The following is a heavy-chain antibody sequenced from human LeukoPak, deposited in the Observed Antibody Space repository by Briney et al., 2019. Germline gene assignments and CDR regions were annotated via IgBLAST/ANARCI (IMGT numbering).Heavy chain of an antibody. CDR3: AAAGYSGYDPPFDY. J-gene: IGHJ4*02. Sequence: SETLSLTCTVSGGSISSSSYYWGWIRQPPGKGLEWIGSIYYSGSTYYNPSLKSRVTISVDTSKNQFSLKLSSVTAADTAVYYCAAAGYSGYDPPFDYWGQGTLVTVSS. D-gene: IGHD5-12*01. V-gene: IGHV4-39*07. CDR1: GGSISSSSYY. CDR2: IYYSGST.